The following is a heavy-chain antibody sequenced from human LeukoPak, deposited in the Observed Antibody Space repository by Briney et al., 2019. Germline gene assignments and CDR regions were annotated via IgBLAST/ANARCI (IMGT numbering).Heavy chain of an antibody. CDR2: ISSDGSNK. CDR1: GFTFSGYD. V-gene: IGHV3-30*18. J-gene: IGHJ5*02. CDR3: AKGRHSSGWPRDWFDP. Sequence: GGSLRLSCAASGFTFSGYDMHWVRQAPGKGLEWVALISSDGSNKHYVDSVKGRFTISRDNSKSTMYLQMNSLRTEDSAVYYCAKGRHSSGWPRDWFDPWGQGTLVTVSS. D-gene: IGHD6-19*01.